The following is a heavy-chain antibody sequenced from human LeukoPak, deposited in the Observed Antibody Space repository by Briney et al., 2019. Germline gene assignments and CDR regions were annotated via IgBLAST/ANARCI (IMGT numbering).Heavy chain of an antibody. V-gene: IGHV3-7*01. CDR2: IKQDGSEK. CDR3: ARPDPGAFDY. Sequence: GGSLRLSCEASGLILRSYWMSWVRQVPGKGLERVANIKQDGSEKYNVDSVKGRFIISRDNAKNSLYLQMNSLRVEDTAVYYCARPDPGAFDYWGQGTLVTVSS. CDR1: GLILRSYW. D-gene: IGHD7-27*01. J-gene: IGHJ4*02.